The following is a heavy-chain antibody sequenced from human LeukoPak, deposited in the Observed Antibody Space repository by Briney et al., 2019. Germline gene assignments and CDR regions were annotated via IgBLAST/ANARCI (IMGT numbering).Heavy chain of an antibody. V-gene: IGHV1-69*04. CDR1: GGTFSSYA. Sequence: SVKVSCKASGGTFSSYAISWVRQAPGQGLEWMGRIIPILGIANYAQKFQGRVTITADKSTSTAYMELSSLRSEDTAVYYCARGRLEERDFDIWGQGTMVTVSS. D-gene: IGHD1-1*01. CDR2: IIPILGIA. J-gene: IGHJ3*02. CDR3: ARGRLEERDFDI.